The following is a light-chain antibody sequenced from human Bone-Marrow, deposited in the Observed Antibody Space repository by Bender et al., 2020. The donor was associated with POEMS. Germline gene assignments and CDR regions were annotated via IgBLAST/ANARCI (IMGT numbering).Light chain of an antibody. Sequence: QSALTQPASVSGSPGQSITISCTGNITDVGTYNLVSWYQQHPGKAPKLIIFEFTKRPSGVSHRFSGSKSGNTASLTISGLQAEDEANYYCCSYAGSRTWVFGGGTKLTVL. CDR3: CSYAGSRTWV. V-gene: IGLV2-23*02. J-gene: IGLJ3*02. CDR2: EFT. CDR1: ITDVGTYNL.